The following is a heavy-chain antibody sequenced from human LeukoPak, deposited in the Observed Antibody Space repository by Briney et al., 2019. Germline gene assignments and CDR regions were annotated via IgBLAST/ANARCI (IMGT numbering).Heavy chain of an antibody. CDR3: ARDRRGPFDY. J-gene: IGHJ4*02. V-gene: IGHV3-33*01. CDR2: IWYDGSNI. D-gene: IGHD3-10*01. CDR1: GFTFSNYV. Sequence: GGSLRLSCAASGFTFSNYVMHWVRQAPGKGLEWVAVIWYDGSNIYYAESVKGRFTISRDNAMNSLYLQMNSLRAEDTAVYFCARDRRGPFDYWGQGTLVTVS.